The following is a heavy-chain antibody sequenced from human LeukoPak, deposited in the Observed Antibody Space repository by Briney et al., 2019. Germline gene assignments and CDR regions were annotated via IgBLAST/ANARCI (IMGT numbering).Heavy chain of an antibody. D-gene: IGHD3-9*01. J-gene: IGHJ4*02. CDR3: ARALRYFDWPPHFDY. V-gene: IGHV3-53*04. CDR1: GFHRRSNQ. Sequence: GSLRTSFSAFGFHRRSNQIRWVRQAPGKGLEWVSVIYSGGSTYYADSVKGRFTISRHNSKNTLYLQMNSLRAEDTAVYYCARALRYFDWPPHFDYWGQGTLVTVSS. CDR2: IYSGGST.